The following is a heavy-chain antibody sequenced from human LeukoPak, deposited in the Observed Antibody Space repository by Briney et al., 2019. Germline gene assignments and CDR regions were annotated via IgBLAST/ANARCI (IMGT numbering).Heavy chain of an antibody. CDR3: ARDPLPIRFGELLNAFDI. Sequence: GASVKVSCKASGGTFSSYAISWVRQAPGQGLESMGGIIPIFGTANYAQKFQGRVTITADESTSTAYMELSSLRSEDTAVYYCARDPLPIRFGELLNAFDIWGQGTMVTVSS. J-gene: IGHJ3*02. D-gene: IGHD3-10*01. CDR1: GGTFSSYA. CDR2: IIPIFGTA. V-gene: IGHV1-69*13.